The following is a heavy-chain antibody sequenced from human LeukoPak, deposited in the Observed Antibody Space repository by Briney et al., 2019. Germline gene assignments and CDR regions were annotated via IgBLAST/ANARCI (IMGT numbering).Heavy chain of an antibody. CDR3: ARGGRGYYDSSGYYYASEYFQH. CDR1: GFTVSSNY. V-gene: IGHV3-66*02. CDR2: IYSGGST. Sequence: GGSLRLSCAASGFTVSSNYMSWVRQAPGKGLEWVSVIYSGGSTYYADSVKGRFTISRDNSKNTLYLQVNSLRAEDTAVYYCARGGRGYYDSSGYYYASEYFQHWGQGTLVTVSS. D-gene: IGHD3-22*01. J-gene: IGHJ1*01.